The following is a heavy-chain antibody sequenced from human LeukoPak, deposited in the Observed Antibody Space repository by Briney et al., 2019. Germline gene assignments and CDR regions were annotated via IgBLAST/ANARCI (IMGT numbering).Heavy chain of an antibody. Sequence: PGGSLRLSCAASGFTFSSYGLSWVRQAPGKGLEWVSTISGSGTNTYYADSVKGRFTISRDNSKNTLYLQINTLRAEDTAVYYCAKDSRYGYRWDYDYWGQGTLVTVSS. CDR3: AKDSRYGYRWDYDY. V-gene: IGHV3-23*01. CDR2: ISGSGTNT. D-gene: IGHD5-18*01. CDR1: GFTFSSYG. J-gene: IGHJ4*02.